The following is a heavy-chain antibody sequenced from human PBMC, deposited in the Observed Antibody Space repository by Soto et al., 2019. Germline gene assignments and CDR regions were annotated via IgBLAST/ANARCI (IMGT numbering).Heavy chain of an antibody. CDR2: IYYSGST. V-gene: IGHV4-59*08. Sequence: PSETLSLTCTVSGGSVSSYYWSWIRQSPGKGLEWIGCIYYSGSTKYNPSLKSRFTIPVDTSKNQFSLKLSSVTAADTAVYYCASGELDYYYYYMDVWGKGTTVTVSS. D-gene: IGHD2-21*01. J-gene: IGHJ6*03. CDR3: ASGELDYYYYYMDV. CDR1: GGSVSSYY.